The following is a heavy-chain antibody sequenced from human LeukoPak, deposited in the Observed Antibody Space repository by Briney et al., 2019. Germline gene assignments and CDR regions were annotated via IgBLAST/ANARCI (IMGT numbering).Heavy chain of an antibody. CDR3: ARERDYGDSFFDY. CDR1: GGSISSYY. V-gene: IGHV4-59*01. CDR2: IYYSGST. D-gene: IGHD4-17*01. J-gene: IGHJ4*02. Sequence: SGTLCVTSTVPGGSISSYYWSWIRQPPGKGLQWIGYIYYSGSTNYNPSLKSRVTISLDTSKNQFSLKLSSVTAADTALYYCARERDYGDSFFDYWGQGSLVTVSS.